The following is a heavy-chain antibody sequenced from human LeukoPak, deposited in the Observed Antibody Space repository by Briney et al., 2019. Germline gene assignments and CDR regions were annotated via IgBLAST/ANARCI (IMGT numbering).Heavy chain of an antibody. J-gene: IGHJ4*02. Sequence: GSLRLSCAAPGFTFRCFWMAWVRQAPGKGLEWVANGSGDGSDNHYVDSVTGRLTISRDNAKNSLYLQMNSLRAEDTAVYYCARDLGYYRADYWGQGTLVTVSS. CDR3: ARDLGYYRADY. D-gene: IGHD1-26*01. V-gene: IGHV3-7*04. CDR2: GSGDGSDN. CDR1: GFTFRCFW.